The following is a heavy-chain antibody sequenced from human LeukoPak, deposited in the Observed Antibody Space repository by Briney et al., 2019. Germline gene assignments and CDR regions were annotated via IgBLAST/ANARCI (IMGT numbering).Heavy chain of an antibody. J-gene: IGHJ3*02. Sequence: ASVKVSCKSSGYNFDNYGIGWVRQAPGQGLEWMGWISPYSGNTNYGQKLQGGVTMTTDTSTNTAYMELRRLSLDDTAIYYCARGEFPLDAFDIWGQGTMVTVSS. V-gene: IGHV1-18*01. CDR2: ISPYSGNT. D-gene: IGHD3-10*01. CDR1: GYNFDNYG. CDR3: ARGEFPLDAFDI.